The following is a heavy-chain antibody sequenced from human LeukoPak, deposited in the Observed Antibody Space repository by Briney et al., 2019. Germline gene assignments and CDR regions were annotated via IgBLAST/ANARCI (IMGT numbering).Heavy chain of an antibody. J-gene: IGHJ4*02. CDR2: IKQDGSKK. V-gene: IGHV3-7*04. CDR1: GLTFSSYN. Sequence: GGSLRLSCAVSGLTFSSYNMNWVRQAPGKGLEWVANIKQDGSKKSYVDSVKGRFTISRDNAKNSLYLQMNSLRAEDTAIYYCTRVGYIDEGIDYWGQGTLVTVSS. D-gene: IGHD5-24*01. CDR3: TRVGYIDEGIDY.